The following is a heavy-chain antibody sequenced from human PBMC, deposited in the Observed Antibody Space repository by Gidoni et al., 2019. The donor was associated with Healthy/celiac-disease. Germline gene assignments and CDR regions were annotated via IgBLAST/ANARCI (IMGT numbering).Heavy chain of an antibody. J-gene: IGHJ4*02. CDR3: AREGRDGYSNQEGTFDY. CDR1: GRTFSSSS. CDR2: IIPILGIA. D-gene: IGHD4-4*01. V-gene: IGHV1-69*09. Sequence: QVQLVQSGAEVKEPGSSVKVSCNASGRTFSSSSLSWVRQAPGQGLEWMGRIIPILGIANYAQKFQGRVTITADKSTSTAYMELSSLRSEDTAVYYCAREGRDGYSNQEGTFDYWGQGTLVTVSS.